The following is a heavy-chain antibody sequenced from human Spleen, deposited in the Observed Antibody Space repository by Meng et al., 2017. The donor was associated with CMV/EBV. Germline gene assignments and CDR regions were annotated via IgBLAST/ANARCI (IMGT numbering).Heavy chain of an antibody. CDR2: MSGSGGST. Sequence: GESLKISCAASGFTFTSYAMNWVRQAPGKGLEWVSAMSGSGGSTFYADSVKGRLTISKDNSRDTLFLQMNNLSAEDTAVYYCAKDRGGLPAYGMDVWGQGTTVTVSS. CDR3: AKDRGGLPAYGMDV. V-gene: IGHV3-23*01. CDR1: GFTFTSYA. D-gene: IGHD3-10*01. J-gene: IGHJ6*02.